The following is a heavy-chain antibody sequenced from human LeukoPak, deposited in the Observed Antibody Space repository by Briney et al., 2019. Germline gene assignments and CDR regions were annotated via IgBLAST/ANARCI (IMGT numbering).Heavy chain of an antibody. CDR3: AKDSSSWEDYYFDY. V-gene: IGHV3-23*01. CDR1: GFTFSSYA. J-gene: IGHJ4*02. CDR2: ISGSGGST. Sequence: GGSLRLSCAASGFTFSSYAMSWVRQAPGKGLEWVSAISGSGGSTYYADSVKGRFTIPRDNSKNTLYLQMNSLRAEDTAVYYCAKDSSSWEDYYFDYWGQGTLVTVSS. D-gene: IGHD6-13*01.